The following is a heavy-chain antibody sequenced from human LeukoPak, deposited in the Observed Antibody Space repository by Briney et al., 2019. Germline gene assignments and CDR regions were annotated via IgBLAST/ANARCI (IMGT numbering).Heavy chain of an antibody. CDR2: INPNRGGT. Sequence: ASVTVSCKASGYPFTGYHIHWVRQAPGQGLEWMGSINPNRGGTNSAQSFQGRVTLTRDTSTSTAYMELSRLRSDDTAVYYCARDPTTSWFFKFDHWGQGTLVTVSS. CDR1: GYPFTGYH. CDR3: ARDPTTSWFFKFDH. D-gene: IGHD3-10*01. J-gene: IGHJ4*02. V-gene: IGHV1-2*02.